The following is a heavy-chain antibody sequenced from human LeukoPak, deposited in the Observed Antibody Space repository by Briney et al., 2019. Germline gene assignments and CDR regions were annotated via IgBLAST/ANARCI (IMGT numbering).Heavy chain of an antibody. V-gene: IGHV4-59*01. Sequence: SETLSLTCTVSGGSISSYYWSWIRQPPGKGLEWIGYIYYSGSTNYNPSLKSRVTISVDTSKNQFSLKLSSVTAADTAVYYCARSPYTVGSYYFDYWGQGTLVTVSS. CDR1: GGSISSYY. D-gene: IGHD1-26*01. CDR3: ARSPYTVGSYYFDY. J-gene: IGHJ4*02. CDR2: IYYSGST.